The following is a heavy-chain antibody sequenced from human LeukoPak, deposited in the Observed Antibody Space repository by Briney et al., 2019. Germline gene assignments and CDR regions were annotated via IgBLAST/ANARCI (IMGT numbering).Heavy chain of an antibody. CDR1: GFTFSSYG. D-gene: IGHD1-26*01. Sequence: PGGSLRLSCAASGFTFSSYGMHWVRLAPAQGLELVAIISYDGSNKYYADSVKGRFTISRDNSKNTLYLQMNSLRAEDTAVYYCTRERINSGRYSEALDYWGQGTLVTVSS. V-gene: IGHV3-30*03. CDR3: TRERINSGRYSEALDY. J-gene: IGHJ4*02. CDR2: ISYDGSNK.